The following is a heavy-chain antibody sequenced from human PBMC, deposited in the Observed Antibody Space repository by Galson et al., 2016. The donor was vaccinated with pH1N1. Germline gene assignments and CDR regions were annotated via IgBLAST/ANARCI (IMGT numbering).Heavy chain of an antibody. CDR1: GFSLSTFGVR. J-gene: IGHJ6*01. V-gene: IGHV2-70*04. Sequence: PALVKPTQTLKLTSTFSGFSLSTFGVRVSWIRQSPGKALEWLARIDWDDEKFYSPSLKARLTISKDTSKDQVVLTMTNMDPVDTGTYYCARMGVASGGRYYYGMDVWGQGTTVTVSS. D-gene: IGHD3-10*01. CDR3: ARMGVASGGRYYYGMDV. CDR2: IDWDDEK.